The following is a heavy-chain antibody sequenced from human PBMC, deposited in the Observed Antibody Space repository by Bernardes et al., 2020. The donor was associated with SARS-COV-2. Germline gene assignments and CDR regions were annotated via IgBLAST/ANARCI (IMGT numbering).Heavy chain of an antibody. CDR3: AKDGLYYDILTGRGNWFDP. CDR1: GFTFSSYA. D-gene: IGHD3-9*01. CDR2: ISCSGGST. V-gene: IGHV3-23*01. Sequence: GGSLRLSCAASGFTFSSYAVSWVRQAPGKGLDWVSAISCSGGSTYYADSVKGRFTISRDNSKNTLYLQMNSLRAEDTAVYYCAKDGLYYDILTGRGNWFDPWGQGTLVTVSS. J-gene: IGHJ5*02.